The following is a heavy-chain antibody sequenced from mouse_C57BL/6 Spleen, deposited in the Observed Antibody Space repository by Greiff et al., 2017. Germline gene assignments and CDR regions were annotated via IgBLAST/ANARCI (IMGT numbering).Heavy chain of an antibody. D-gene: IGHD2-3*01. CDR3: ASGLLRGNYAMDY. CDR1: GYTFTDYY. Sequence: EVQLQQSGPELVKPGASVKISCKASGYTFTDYYMNWVTQSHGKSLEWIGDINPNNGGTSYNQKFKGNATLTVDKSSSTAYMELRSLTSEDSAVYYCASGLLRGNYAMDYWGQGTSVTVSS. CDR2: INPNNGGT. V-gene: IGHV1-26*01. J-gene: IGHJ4*01.